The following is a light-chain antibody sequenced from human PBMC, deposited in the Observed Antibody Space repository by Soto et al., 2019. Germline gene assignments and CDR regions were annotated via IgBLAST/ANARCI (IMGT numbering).Light chain of an antibody. Sequence: QSALTQPPSASGSPGQSVTISCTGTSSDIGDYDYVSWYQQHPGKAPKLIIYEVTKRPSGVPDRFSGSKSGNSASLTVSGLQAEDEGDYFRSSYARRNNLLFGGGTKLAVL. CDR1: SSDIGDYDY. V-gene: IGLV2-8*01. CDR3: SSYARRNNLL. J-gene: IGLJ2*01. CDR2: EVT.